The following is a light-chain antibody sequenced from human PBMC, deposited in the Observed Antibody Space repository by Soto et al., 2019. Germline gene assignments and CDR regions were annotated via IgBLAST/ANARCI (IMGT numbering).Light chain of an antibody. J-gene: IGKJ4*01. Sequence: DIQMTQSPSSLSASVGDRVTITCQASQDVKNYLNWYQQKPGKAPKLLIYDASNLERGVPSRFSGSGNGTEYTFTISSLQAEDKGTYYGQKYENLPLTFGGGTKVEIK. CDR1: QDVKNY. CDR2: DAS. CDR3: QKYENLPLT. V-gene: IGKV1-33*01.